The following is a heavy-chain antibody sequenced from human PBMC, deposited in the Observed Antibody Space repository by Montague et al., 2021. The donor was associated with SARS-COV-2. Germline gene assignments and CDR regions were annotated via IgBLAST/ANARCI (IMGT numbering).Heavy chain of an antibody. V-gene: IGHV4-59*08. J-gene: IGHJ6*02. D-gene: IGHD3-10*01. CDR1: GGSISNYH. CDR3: ARQLWVRRTWQVGDYNHYGMEV. CDR2: IYYSGST. Sequence: SETLSLTCTVSGGSISNYHWNWIRQPSGKGLEWIAYIYYSGSTNYNPSLQSRVTISVDTSRNQFSLRLTSVTAADTAVYYCARQLWVRRTWQVGDYNHYGMEVWGQGTPGSVSS.